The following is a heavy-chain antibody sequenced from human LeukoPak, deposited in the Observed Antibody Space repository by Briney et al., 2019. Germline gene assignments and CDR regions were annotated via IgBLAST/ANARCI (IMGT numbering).Heavy chain of an antibody. Sequence: GASVKVSCKASGYTFTSYAMHWVRQAPGQRLEWMGWINAGNGNTKYSQKFPGRVTITRDTSASTAYMGLSSLRSEDTAVYYCAREGPSGGHVAAAINYWGQGTLVTVSS. CDR1: GYTFTSYA. D-gene: IGHD6-13*01. J-gene: IGHJ4*02. CDR2: INAGNGNT. V-gene: IGHV1-3*01. CDR3: AREGPSGGHVAAAINY.